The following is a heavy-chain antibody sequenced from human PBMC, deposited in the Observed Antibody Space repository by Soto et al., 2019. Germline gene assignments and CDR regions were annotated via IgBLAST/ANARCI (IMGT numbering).Heavy chain of an antibody. V-gene: IGHV3-30-3*02. CDR1: GFTFSSYA. J-gene: IGHJ3*02. Sequence: GGSLRLSCAASGFTFSSYAMHWVRQAPGKGLEWVAVISYDGSNKYYADSVKGRFTISRDNSKNSLYLQRNSLRAEDTAVYYCAKRYYDFDRLDDAFDIWGQGTMVTVSS. CDR2: ISYDGSNK. CDR3: AKRYYDFDRLDDAFDI. D-gene: IGHD3-3*01.